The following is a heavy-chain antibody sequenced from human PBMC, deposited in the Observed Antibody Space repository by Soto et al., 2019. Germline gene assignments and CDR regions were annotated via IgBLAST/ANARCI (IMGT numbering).Heavy chain of an antibody. CDR3: ARQYNSSSWYYYYYYYGMDV. J-gene: IGHJ6*02. CDR1: GYSFTSYW. Sequence: GESLKISCKGSGYSFTSYWISWVRQMPGKGLEWMGRIDPSDSYTNYSPSFQGHVTISADNSISTAYLQWSSLKASDTAMYYCARQYNSSSWYYYYYYYGMDVWGQGTTVTVSS. CDR2: IDPSDSYT. V-gene: IGHV5-10-1*01. D-gene: IGHD6-13*01.